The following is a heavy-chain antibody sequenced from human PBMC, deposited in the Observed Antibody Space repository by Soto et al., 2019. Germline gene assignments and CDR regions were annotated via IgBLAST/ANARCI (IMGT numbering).Heavy chain of an antibody. CDR2: IYTSGST. V-gene: IGHV4-4*07. Sequence: QVQLQESGPGLVKPSETLSLTCTVSGGSISSYYWSWIRQPAGKGLEWIGRIYTSGSTNYNPSLKSRVTMSVDTAKKQFRLKLRLGAAADTVVYFCAEVVSGGYYEIDHWGQGTLVTVCS. CDR3: AEVVSGGYYEIDH. J-gene: IGHJ4*03. CDR1: GGSISSYY. D-gene: IGHD1-26*01.